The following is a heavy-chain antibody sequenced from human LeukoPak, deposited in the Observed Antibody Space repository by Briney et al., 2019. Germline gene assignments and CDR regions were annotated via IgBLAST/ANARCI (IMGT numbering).Heavy chain of an antibody. CDR1: GGSISSSSYY. J-gene: IGHJ6*03. CDR3: ARDPPYYYDSSGYQPGATGYYYMDV. CDR2: IYTSGST. V-gene: IGHV4-61*02. D-gene: IGHD3-22*01. Sequence: SETLSLTCTVSGGSISSSSYYWGWIRQPAGKGLEWIGRIYTSGSTNYNPSLKSRVTISVDTSKNQFSLKLSSVTAADTAVYYCARDPPYYYDSSGYQPGATGYYYMDVWGKGTTVTVSS.